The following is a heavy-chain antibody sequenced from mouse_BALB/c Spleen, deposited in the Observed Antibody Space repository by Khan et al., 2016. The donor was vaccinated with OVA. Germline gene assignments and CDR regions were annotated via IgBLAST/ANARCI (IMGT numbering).Heavy chain of an antibody. V-gene: IGHV1S135*01. D-gene: IGHD2-2*01. J-gene: IGHJ3*01. CDR3: TRHGCVAWFAY. CDR2: VDPFNGGT. Sequence: EVQLQQSGPELMKPGASVKISCKASGYSFTTYYIHWVKQSHGKSLEWIGYVDPFNGGTSYNQKFKGKATLTVDKSSSTAYMHLSSLTSEDSAVYYGTRHGCVAWFAYWGQGTLVTVSA. CDR1: GYSFTTYY.